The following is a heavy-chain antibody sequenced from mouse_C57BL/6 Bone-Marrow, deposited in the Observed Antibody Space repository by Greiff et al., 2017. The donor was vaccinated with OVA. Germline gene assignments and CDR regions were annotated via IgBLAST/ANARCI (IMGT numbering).Heavy chain of an antibody. D-gene: IGHD1-1*01. J-gene: IGHJ4*01. CDR3: ARDYYGSSYAMDY. Sequence: LQPGTELVKPGASVKLSCKASGYTFTSYWMHWVKQRPGQGLEWIGNINPSNGGTNYNEKFKSKATLTVDKSSSTAYMQLSSLTSEDSAVYYCARDYYGSSYAMDYWGQGTSVTVSS. V-gene: IGHV1-53*01. CDR2: INPSNGGT. CDR1: GYTFTSYW.